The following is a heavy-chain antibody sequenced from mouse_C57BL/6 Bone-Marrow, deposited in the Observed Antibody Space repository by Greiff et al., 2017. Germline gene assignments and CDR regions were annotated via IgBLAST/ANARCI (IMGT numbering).Heavy chain of an antibody. V-gene: IGHV1-81*01. CDR1: GYTFTSYG. J-gene: IGHJ3*01. D-gene: IGHD2-1*01. CDR2: IYPRSGNT. CDR3: APIYYGAY. Sequence: QVHVKQSGAELARPGASVKLSCKASGYTFTSYGISWVKQRTGQGLEWIGEIYPRSGNTYYNEKFKGKATLTADKSSSTAYMELRSLTSEDSAVYFCAPIYYGAYWGQGTLVTVSA.